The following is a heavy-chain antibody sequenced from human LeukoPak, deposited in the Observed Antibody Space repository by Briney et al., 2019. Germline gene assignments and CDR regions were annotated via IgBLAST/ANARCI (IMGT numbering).Heavy chain of an antibody. D-gene: IGHD2-2*02. J-gene: IGHJ5*02. V-gene: IGHV1-69*11. CDR1: GGTFSSYA. CDR2: IIPILGTA. Sequence: GASVKVSCKASGGTFSSYAISWVRQAPGQGLEWMGRIIPILGTANYAQKFQGRVTITTDESTSTAYMELSSLRSEDTAVYYCARDLAYGVPAAISVLDNWFDPWGQGTLVTVSS. CDR3: ARDLAYGVPAAISVLDNWFDP.